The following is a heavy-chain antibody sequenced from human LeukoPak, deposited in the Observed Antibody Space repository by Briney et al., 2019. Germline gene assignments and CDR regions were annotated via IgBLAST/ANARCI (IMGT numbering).Heavy chain of an antibody. D-gene: IGHD3-10*01. CDR3: ARGRYYGSGSKITFDY. J-gene: IGHJ4*02. V-gene: IGHV4-4*09. CDR2: IYTDGST. Sequence: PSETLSLTCTVSGGSISSDYWSWIRQPPGRGLEWIGYIYTDGSTNYNPSLKSRVTISVDTSKNQFSLKLSSVTAADTAVYYCARGRYYGSGSKITFDYWGQGTLVTVSS. CDR1: GGSISSDY.